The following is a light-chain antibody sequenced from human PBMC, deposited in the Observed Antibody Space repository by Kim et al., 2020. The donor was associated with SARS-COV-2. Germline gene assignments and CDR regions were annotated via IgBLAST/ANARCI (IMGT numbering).Light chain of an antibody. J-gene: IGKJ1*01. CDR3: QQRSNWPRT. CDR1: QSVSTY. V-gene: IGKV3-11*01. CDR2: DSS. Sequence: EIVLTQSPATLSLSPGEGATLSCRASQSVSTYLAWYQQRPGQAPRLLIRDSSNRATGIPARFSGSGSGTDFTLTISSLEPEDFAVYYCQQRSNWPRTFGQGTKVDIK.